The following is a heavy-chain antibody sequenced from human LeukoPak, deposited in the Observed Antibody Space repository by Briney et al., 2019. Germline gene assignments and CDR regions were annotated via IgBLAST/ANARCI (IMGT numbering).Heavy chain of an antibody. J-gene: IGHJ6*03. D-gene: IGHD4-11*01. CDR1: GGSFSADY. Sequence: SETLSLTCAVSGGSFSADYWRCIPQSPRKGLEWIGEINHSGDTNYNPSLNSRLTISIDPSRNQVSLTLNSVTAADTAVYYCARGLKDSKRYYSYYYYMDVWGEGTKVTVSS. CDR3: ARGLKDSKRYYSYYYYMDV. CDR2: INHSGDT. V-gene: IGHV4-34*01.